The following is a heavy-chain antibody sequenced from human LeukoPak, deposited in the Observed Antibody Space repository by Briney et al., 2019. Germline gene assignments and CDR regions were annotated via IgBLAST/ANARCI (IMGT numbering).Heavy chain of an antibody. V-gene: IGHV1-2*02. CDR1: GYTFTGYY. D-gene: IGHD3-10*01. CDR2: INPNSGGT. J-gene: IGHJ4*02. Sequence: ASVKVSCKASGYTFTGYYMHWVRQAPGQGLEWMGWINPNSGGTNYAQKFQGRVTMTRDTSISTAYMELSRLRPDDTAVYYCASHYYGSGSSQTFDYWGQGTLVTVSS. CDR3: ASHYYGSGSSQTFDY.